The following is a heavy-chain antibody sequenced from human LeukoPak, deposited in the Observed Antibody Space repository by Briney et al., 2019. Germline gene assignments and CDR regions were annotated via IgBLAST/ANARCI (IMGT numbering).Heavy chain of an antibody. Sequence: GGSLRLSCAASGFTVSSNYMSWVRQAPGKGLEWVSVIYSGGSTYYADSVKGRFTISRDNSKNTLYLQMNSLRAEDTVVYYCAKDTSLLKPYYYYYGMDVWGQGTTVTVSS. V-gene: IGHV3-66*01. CDR2: IYSGGST. D-gene: IGHD1-26*01. CDR3: AKDTSLLKPYYYYYGMDV. CDR1: GFTVSSNY. J-gene: IGHJ6*02.